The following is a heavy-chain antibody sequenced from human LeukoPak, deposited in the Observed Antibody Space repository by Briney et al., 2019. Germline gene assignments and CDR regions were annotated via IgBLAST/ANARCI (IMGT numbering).Heavy chain of an antibody. D-gene: IGHD2-21*02. J-gene: IGHJ5*02. CDR3: ARSQGSGSEVGTPAA. CDR1: GGSISSSNW. Sequence: TSETLSLTCAVSGGSISSSNWWSWVRQPPGKGLEWIGEIYHSGSTNYNPSLKSRVTISVDKSKNQFSLKLSSVTAADTAVYYCARSQGSGSEVGTPAAWGQGTLVTVSS. V-gene: IGHV4-4*02. CDR2: IYHSGST.